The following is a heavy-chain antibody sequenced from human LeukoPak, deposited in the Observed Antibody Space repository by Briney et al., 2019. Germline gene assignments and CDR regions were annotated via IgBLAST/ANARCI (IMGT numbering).Heavy chain of an antibody. J-gene: IGHJ4*02. CDR2: LYYSRST. V-gene: IGHV4-39*01. CDR3: ARRTCTNGACPFDY. CDR1: GGSISSSSYY. Sequence: SETLSLTCTVSGGSISSSSYYWGWNRQPQGLGLEWIGSLYYSRSTYYTPSLKSRVTISVDTSKNQFSLKLSSVTAADTAVYYCARRTCTNGACPFDYWGQGTLVTVSS. D-gene: IGHD2-8*01.